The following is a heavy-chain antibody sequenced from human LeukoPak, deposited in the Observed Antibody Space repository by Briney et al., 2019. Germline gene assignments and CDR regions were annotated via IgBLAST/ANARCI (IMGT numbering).Heavy chain of an antibody. J-gene: IGHJ4*02. V-gene: IGHV3-30*02. Sequence: GGSLRLSCAASGFSFSTYGMHWLRQAPGKGLEWVTFIQYDGSNKYYAESVKGRFTFSRDNSANTLYLQLNSLRVEDTAVYYCAKVSGWYLDYWGQGVLVTVSS. CDR3: AKVSGWYLDY. D-gene: IGHD6-19*01. CDR2: IQYDGSNK. CDR1: GFSFSTYG.